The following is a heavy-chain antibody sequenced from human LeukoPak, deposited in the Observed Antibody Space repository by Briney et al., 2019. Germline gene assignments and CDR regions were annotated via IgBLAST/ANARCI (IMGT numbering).Heavy chain of an antibody. CDR3: TTDQGLTAKEAPPAHISYYYYMDV. J-gene: IGHJ6*03. Sequence: SWIRQPPGKGLEWVGRIKDKSDGGTTDYAAPVKGRFTISRDDSKNTLYLQMNSLKTEDTAVYYCTTDQGLTAKEAPPAHISYYYYMDVWGKGTTVTVSS. CDR2: IKDKSDGGTT. D-gene: IGHD1-14*01. V-gene: IGHV3-15*01.